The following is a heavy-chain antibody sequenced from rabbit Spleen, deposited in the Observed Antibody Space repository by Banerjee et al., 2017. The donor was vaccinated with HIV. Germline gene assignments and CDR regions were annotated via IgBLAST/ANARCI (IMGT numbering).Heavy chain of an antibody. Sequence: QSLEESGGDLVKPGASLTLTCTASGFSFSSSDYMCWVRQAPGKGLEWISCIAGSSGSTYYASWAKGRFTCSKTSSTTVTLQMTSLTVADTATYFCARDTGSSFSSYGMDLWGPGTLVTVS. V-gene: IGHV1S40*01. D-gene: IGHD8-1*01. CDR1: GFSFSSSDY. J-gene: IGHJ6*01. CDR2: IAGSSGST. CDR3: ARDTGSSFSSYGMDL.